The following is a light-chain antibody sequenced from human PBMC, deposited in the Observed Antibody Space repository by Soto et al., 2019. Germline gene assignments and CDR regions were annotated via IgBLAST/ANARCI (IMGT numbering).Light chain of an antibody. J-gene: IGKJ2*01. CDR3: QQYDELPPSYT. CDR2: GAS. CDR1: QSVSSN. V-gene: IGKV3-15*01. Sequence: EIVMTQSPATLSVSPGERATLSCRASQSVSSNLAWYQQKPGQAPRLLIYGASTRATGIPARISGSGSGTEFNLTISSLQSEDFAIYYCQQYDELPPSYTFGQGTKLEI.